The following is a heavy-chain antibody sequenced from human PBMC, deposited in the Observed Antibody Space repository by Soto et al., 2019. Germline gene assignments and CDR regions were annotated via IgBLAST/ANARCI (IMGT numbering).Heavy chain of an antibody. Sequence: GGSLRLSCAASGFTFSSYGMHWVRQAPGKGLEWVAVIWYDGSNKYYADSVKGRFTISRDNSKNTLYLQMNSLRAEDTAVYYCAKKYSSSLYFDYWGQGTLVTVSS. V-gene: IGHV3-33*06. D-gene: IGHD6-6*01. CDR2: IWYDGSNK. CDR1: GFTFSSYG. CDR3: AKKYSSSLYFDY. J-gene: IGHJ4*02.